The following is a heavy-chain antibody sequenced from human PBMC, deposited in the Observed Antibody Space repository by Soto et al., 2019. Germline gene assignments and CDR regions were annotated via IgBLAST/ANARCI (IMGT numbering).Heavy chain of an antibody. J-gene: IGHJ4*02. D-gene: IGHD3-9*01. Sequence: QVQLQESGPGLVKTSETLSLTCTVSGVSVSSGKYYWSWILQRPGNGLEWIGYIYYSGSTNYNPSLESRVTISVDTSKNQFSLRLRSVTDADTAVFYCASYDVLAAYYFWGQGTLVTVSS. CDR1: GVSVSSGKYY. V-gene: IGHV4-61*01. CDR3: ASYDVLAAYYF. CDR2: IYYSGST.